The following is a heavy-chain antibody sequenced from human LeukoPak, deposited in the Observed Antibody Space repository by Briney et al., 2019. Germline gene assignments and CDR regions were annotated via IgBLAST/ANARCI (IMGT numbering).Heavy chain of an antibody. Sequence: GGSLRLSCVASGFSFDDYAMHWVRQAPGKGLEWVSSISWNSGYFGYAASVKGRFTISRDNAKNSLYLQMNSLRAEDTALYYCAKSSGWYYYYYYMDVWGKGTTVTVSS. CDR1: GFSFDDYA. V-gene: IGHV3-9*01. J-gene: IGHJ6*03. D-gene: IGHD6-19*01. CDR2: ISWNSGYF. CDR3: AKSSGWYYYYYYMDV.